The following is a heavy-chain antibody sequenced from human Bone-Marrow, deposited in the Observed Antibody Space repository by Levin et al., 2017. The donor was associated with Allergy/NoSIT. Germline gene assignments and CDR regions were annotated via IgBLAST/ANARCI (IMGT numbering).Heavy chain of an antibody. J-gene: IGHJ6*02. D-gene: IGHD6-13*01. Sequence: GESLKISCAASGFTFSDHYMTWIRQAPKRGLEWVAYISARSTLIHYSDSLEGRFTISRDNDKNSLFLEMHSLSGEDTAVYFCARGASGSQNYFGLDVWGQGTTVTVSS. CDR1: GFTFSDHY. CDR3: ARGASGSQNYFGLDV. CDR2: ISARSTLI. V-gene: IGHV3-11*01.